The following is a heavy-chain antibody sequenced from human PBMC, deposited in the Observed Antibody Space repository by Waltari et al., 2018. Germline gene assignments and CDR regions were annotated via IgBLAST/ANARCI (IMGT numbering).Heavy chain of an antibody. D-gene: IGHD3-16*01. CDR1: GFTVGNNH. V-gene: IGHV3-66*01. CDR3: ARNVGELGV. CDR2: IYSGGNT. Sequence: EVQLVESGGGLVQPGGSLRLSCVASGFTVGNNHLGWVRQAQGKGREWVSLIYSGGNTRYADSVKGRFTISRDGSKNTVYLQMTSLRAEDTAVYYCARNVGELGVWGQGTTVTVSS. J-gene: IGHJ6*02.